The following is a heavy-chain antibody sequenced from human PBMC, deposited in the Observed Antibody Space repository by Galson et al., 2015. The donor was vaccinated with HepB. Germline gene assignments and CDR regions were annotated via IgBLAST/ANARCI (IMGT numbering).Heavy chain of an antibody. CDR3: ARAAGDSSTYANDY. Sequence: LSLTCTVSGASISSSLYYWVWVRQPPEKGLEWIGSIYYTGNTYYKSSLKSRVTISTDMSKNQFSLKVNSVTAADTAVYYCARAAGDSSTYANDYWGQGALVTVSS. CDR1: GASISSSLYY. D-gene: IGHD5-18*01. V-gene: IGHV4-39*07. CDR2: IYYTGNT. J-gene: IGHJ4*02.